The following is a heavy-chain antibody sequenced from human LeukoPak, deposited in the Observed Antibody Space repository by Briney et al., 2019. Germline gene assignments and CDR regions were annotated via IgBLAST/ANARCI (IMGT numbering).Heavy chain of an antibody. CDR1: GFTFSSYE. CDR2: ISSSGSTI. CDR3: ANPPKGYRDGYNYWGGY. Sequence: GGSLRLSCAASGFTFSSYEMNRVRQAPGKGLEWVSYISSSGSTIYYADSVKGRFTISRDNAKNSLYLQMNSLRAEDTAVYYCANPPKGYRDGYNYWGGYWGQGTLVTVSS. V-gene: IGHV3-48*03. D-gene: IGHD5-24*01. J-gene: IGHJ4*02.